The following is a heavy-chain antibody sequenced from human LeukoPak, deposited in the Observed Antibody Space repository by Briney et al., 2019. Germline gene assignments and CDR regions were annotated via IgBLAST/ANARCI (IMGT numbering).Heavy chain of an antibody. J-gene: IGHJ6*02. Sequence: GGSLRLSCAASGFTFSSYAMSWVRQAPGKGLEWVSAISGSGGSTYYADSVKGRFTISRDNSKNTLYLRMNSLRAEDTAVYYCANVDTAMVHYYGMDVWGQGTTVTVSS. CDR2: ISGSGGST. D-gene: IGHD5-18*01. V-gene: IGHV3-23*01. CDR1: GFTFSSYA. CDR3: ANVDTAMVHYYGMDV.